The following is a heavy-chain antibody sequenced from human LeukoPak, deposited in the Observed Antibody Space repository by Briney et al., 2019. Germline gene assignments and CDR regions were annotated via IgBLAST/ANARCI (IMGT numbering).Heavy chain of an antibody. D-gene: IGHD3-10*01. V-gene: IGHV3-21*01. CDR1: GFTFSSYS. CDR3: ARDKLNYAVRRVTNWFDP. J-gene: IGHJ5*02. Sequence: LRLSCAASGFTFSSYSMNWVRQAPGKGLEWVSSISSSSSYIYYADSVKGRFTISRDNAKNSLYLQMNSLRAEDTAVYYCARDKLNYAVRRVTNWFDPWGQGTLVTVSS. CDR2: ISSSSSYI.